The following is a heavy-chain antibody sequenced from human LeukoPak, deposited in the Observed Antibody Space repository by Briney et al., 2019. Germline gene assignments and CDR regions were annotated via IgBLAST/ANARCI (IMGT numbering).Heavy chain of an antibody. V-gene: IGHV1-8*01. Sequence: GASVKVSCKASGYTFTTYDINWVRQATGQGLEWMGWMNPNSGNTGYAQKFQGRVTMTRNTSISTAYMELSSLRSEDTAVYYCARAIKDSSDAFDIWGQGTMVTVSS. J-gene: IGHJ3*02. CDR2: MNPNSGNT. CDR3: ARAIKDSSDAFDI. D-gene: IGHD3-22*01. CDR1: GYTFTTYD.